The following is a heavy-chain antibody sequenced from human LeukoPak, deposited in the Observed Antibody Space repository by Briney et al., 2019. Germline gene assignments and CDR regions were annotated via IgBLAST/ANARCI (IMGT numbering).Heavy chain of an antibody. D-gene: IGHD3-10*01. CDR1: GFTFTGYY. CDR2: INPNSGGT. V-gene: IGHV1-2*02. Sequence: ASVKVSCKASGFTFTGYYMHWVRQAPGQGLEWMGWINPNSGGTNYAQKLQGRVTMTTDTSTSTAYMELRSLRSDDTAVYYCARGAGELYYFDYWGQGTLVTVSS. J-gene: IGHJ4*02. CDR3: ARGAGELYYFDY.